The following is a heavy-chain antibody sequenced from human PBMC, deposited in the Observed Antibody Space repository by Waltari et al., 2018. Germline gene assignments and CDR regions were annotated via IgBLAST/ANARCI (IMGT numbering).Heavy chain of an antibody. D-gene: IGHD1-26*01. CDR3: AVSGSYPGSDY. CDR2: ISHSGNL. J-gene: IGHJ4*02. CDR1: GDSISSGPYA. Sequence: QLQVQESGSGLVKPSQTLSLTCAVPGDSISSGPYAWSWIRQPPGKGLEWIGYISHSGNLYYNPSLKSRVTMSVDRSKKQFSLKLSSVTAADTAVYYCAVSGSYPGSDYWGQGTLVTVSS. V-gene: IGHV4-30-2*01.